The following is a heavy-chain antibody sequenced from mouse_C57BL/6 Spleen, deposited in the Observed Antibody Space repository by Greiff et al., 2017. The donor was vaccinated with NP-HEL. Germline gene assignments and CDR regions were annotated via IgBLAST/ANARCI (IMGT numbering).Heavy chain of an antibody. J-gene: IGHJ4*01. D-gene: IGHD1-1*01. CDR1: GYTFTSYW. CDR2: IDPSDSYT. Sequence: VKLQQPGAELVMPGASVKLSCKASGYTFTSYWMHWVKQRPGQGLEWIGEIDPSDSYTNYNQKFKGKSTLTVDKSSSTAYMQLSSLTSEDSAVYYCARGSPYGSSLYYYAMDYWGQGTSVTVSS. CDR3: ARGSPYGSSLYYYAMDY. V-gene: IGHV1-69*01.